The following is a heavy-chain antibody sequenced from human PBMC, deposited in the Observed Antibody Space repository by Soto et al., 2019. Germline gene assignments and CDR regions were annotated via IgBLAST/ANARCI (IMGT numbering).Heavy chain of an antibody. Sequence: SETLSLTCTVSGGSISSYYWSWIRQPPGEGLEWIGYIYYSGSTNYNPSLKSRVTISVDTSKNQFSLKLNSMTAADTAVYYCARHNYGSGSTYFVYWGQGTLVTVSS. CDR1: GGSISSYY. CDR2: IYYSGST. J-gene: IGHJ4*02. D-gene: IGHD3-10*01. V-gene: IGHV4-59*08. CDR3: ARHNYGSGSTYFVY.